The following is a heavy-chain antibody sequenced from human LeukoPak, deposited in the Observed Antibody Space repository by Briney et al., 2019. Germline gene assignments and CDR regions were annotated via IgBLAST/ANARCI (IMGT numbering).Heavy chain of an antibody. J-gene: IGHJ6*02. CDR3: ARVLYDSSGYYYSYYYYGMDV. D-gene: IGHD3-22*01. Sequence: GESLKISCKGSGYSFTSYWIGWVRQATGQGLEWMGWMNPNSGNTGYAQKFQGRVTMTRNTSISTAYMELSSLRSEDTAVYYCARVLYDSSGYYYSYYYYGMDVWGQGTTVTVSS. CDR1: GYSFTSYW. V-gene: IGHV1-8*02. CDR2: MNPNSGNT.